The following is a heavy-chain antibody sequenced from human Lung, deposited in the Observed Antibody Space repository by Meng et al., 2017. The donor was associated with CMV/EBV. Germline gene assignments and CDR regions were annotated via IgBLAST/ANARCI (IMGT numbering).Heavy chain of an antibody. D-gene: IGHD3-3*01. Sequence: SXTXSLXCTVSGGSISSYYWSGIRQPPGKGLEWIGYIYYSGSTNYNPSLKSRVTISVDTSKNQFSLKLSSVTAAGTAVYYCARGSDFWPSGGMDVWGQGSTVTVSS. CDR2: IYYSGST. J-gene: IGHJ6*02. V-gene: IGHV4-59*01. CDR3: ARGSDFWPSGGMDV. CDR1: GGSISSYY.